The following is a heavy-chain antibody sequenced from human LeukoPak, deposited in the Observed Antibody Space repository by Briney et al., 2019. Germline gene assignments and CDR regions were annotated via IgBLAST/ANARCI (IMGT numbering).Heavy chain of an antibody. CDR2: MNPNSGNT. CDR3: ARAGRRIGTDHLGY. CDR1: GYTFTSYD. J-gene: IGHJ4*02. Sequence: ASVKVSCKASGYTFTSYDINWVRQATGQGLEWMGWMNPNSGNTGYAQKFQGRVTMTRNTSISTAYMELGSLRSEDTAVYYCARAGRRIGTDHLGYWGQGTLVTVSS. V-gene: IGHV1-8*01. D-gene: IGHD1-26*01.